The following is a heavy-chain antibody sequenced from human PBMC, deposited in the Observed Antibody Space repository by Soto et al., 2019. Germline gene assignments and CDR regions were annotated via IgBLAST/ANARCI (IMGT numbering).Heavy chain of an antibody. V-gene: IGHV3-21*01. J-gene: IGHJ4*02. CDR2: ISSTTNYI. Sequence: EVQLVESGGGLVKPGGSLRLSCAASGFTFTRYSMNWVRQAPGKGLEWVSSISSTTNYIYYADSMKGRFTVSRDNAKNSVYLEMNSLSAEDTAVYYCARAPEDLTSNFDYWGQGTLVTVSS. CDR3: ARAPEDLTSNFDY. CDR1: GFTFTRYS.